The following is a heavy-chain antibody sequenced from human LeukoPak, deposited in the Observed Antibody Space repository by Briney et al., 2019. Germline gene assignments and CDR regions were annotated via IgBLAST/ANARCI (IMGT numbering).Heavy chain of an antibody. CDR1: GFTFSSYS. CDR3: ARVGIAVADPEEVDY. CDR2: ISSSSSYI. Sequence: WGSLRLSCAASGFTFSSYSMNWVRQAPGKGLEWVSSISSSSSYIYYADSVKGRFTISRDNAKNSLYLQMNSLRAEDTAVYYCARVGIAVADPEEVDYWGQGTLVAVSS. J-gene: IGHJ4*02. D-gene: IGHD6-19*01. V-gene: IGHV3-21*01.